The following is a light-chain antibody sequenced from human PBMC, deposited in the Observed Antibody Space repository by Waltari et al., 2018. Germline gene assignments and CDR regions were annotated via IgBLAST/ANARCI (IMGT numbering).Light chain of an antibody. V-gene: IGLV3-1*01. Sequence: SYDLTQPPSVSVSPGQTASITCSGRPLGSQYVCWYQQKAGQSPELVMYQDAKRPSGIPERFSGSNSGNTATLTISGTQAMDEADYFCQAWDGNALIFGGGTKLTVL. CDR1: PLGSQY. J-gene: IGLJ2*01. CDR2: QDA. CDR3: QAWDGNALI.